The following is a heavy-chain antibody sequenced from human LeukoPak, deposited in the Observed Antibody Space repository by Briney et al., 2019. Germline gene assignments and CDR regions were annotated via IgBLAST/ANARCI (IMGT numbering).Heavy chain of an antibody. CDR1: GGSISSGGYS. D-gene: IGHD1-7*01. J-gene: IGHJ5*02. Sequence: SETLSLTCAVSGGSISSGGYSWSWIRQPPGKGLEWIGYIYHSGSTYYNPSLKSRVTISVDRSKNQFSLKLSSVTAADTAVYYCARDAKTKGFDPWGQGTLVTVPS. CDR3: ARDAKTKGFDP. CDR2: IYHSGST. V-gene: IGHV4-30-2*01.